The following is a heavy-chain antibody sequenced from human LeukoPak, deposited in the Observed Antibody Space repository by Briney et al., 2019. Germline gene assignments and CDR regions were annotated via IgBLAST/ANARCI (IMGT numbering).Heavy chain of an antibody. V-gene: IGHV4-39*01. CDR1: GGSISSSSYY. D-gene: IGHD6-19*01. J-gene: IGHJ4*02. CDR3: ARFVPVAGIFDY. Sequence: SETLSLTCTVSGGSISSSSYYWGWIRQPPGKGLEWIGSIYYSGSTYYNPSLKSRVTISVDTSKNQFSLKLSSVTAADTAVYYCARFVPVAGIFDYWGQGTLVTVSS. CDR2: IYYSGST.